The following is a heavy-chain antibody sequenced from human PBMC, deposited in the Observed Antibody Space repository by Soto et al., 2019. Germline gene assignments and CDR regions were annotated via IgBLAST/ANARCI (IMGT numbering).Heavy chain of an antibody. V-gene: IGHV2-5*02. Sequence: QITLKESGPTLVKPTQTLTLTCSFSGFSLSTTGVGVGWIRQPPGKALEWLALIYWDDDKRYNPSLNSRLTITKETAKYQVVLAMANMHPVDTATYYCVQSRCGGDCLPSYSSQSYYGLDVWGQGTTVTVSS. J-gene: IGHJ6*02. CDR3: VQSRCGGDCLPSYSSQSYYGLDV. D-gene: IGHD2-21*02. CDR2: IYWDDDK. CDR1: GFSLSTTGVG.